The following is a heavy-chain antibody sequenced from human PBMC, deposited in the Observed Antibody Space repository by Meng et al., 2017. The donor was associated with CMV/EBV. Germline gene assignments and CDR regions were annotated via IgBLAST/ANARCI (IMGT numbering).Heavy chain of an antibody. D-gene: IGHD6-19*01. CDR1: GFTFSDYY. CDR2: VNSNNDAT. J-gene: IGHJ4*02. V-gene: IGHV1-2*02. CDR3: VRSSGWSLFDY. Sequence: QVQLVQLGAGLKKPGASVKVSCTTSGFTFSDYYIHWVRQAPGQGLEWMGWVNSNNDATNYARKFQGRVSMTRDTSISTAHMELSRLMSDDTAVYYCVRSSGWSLFDYWGQGTLVTVS.